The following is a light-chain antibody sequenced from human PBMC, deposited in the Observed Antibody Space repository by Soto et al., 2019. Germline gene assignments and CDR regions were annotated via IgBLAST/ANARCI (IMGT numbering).Light chain of an antibody. CDR2: NDR. CDR1: ALPTKY. V-gene: IGLV3-10*01. J-gene: IGLJ3*02. CDR3: YSTDSSGNHWV. Sequence: SYELTQPPSVSVSPGQTARITCSGDALPTKYAYWYQQKSGQAPVLVIYNDRARPSGIPERFSASSSGTMATLTISGAQVEDEADYYCYSTDSSGNHWVFGGGTKLTVL.